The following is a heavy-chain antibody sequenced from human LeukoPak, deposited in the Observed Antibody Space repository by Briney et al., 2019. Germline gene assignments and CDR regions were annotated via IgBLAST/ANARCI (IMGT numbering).Heavy chain of an antibody. Sequence: SETLSLTCTVSGGSISSYYWSWIRQPAGKGLEWIGRIYTSGSTNYNPSLKSRVTTSVDTSKNQFSLKLSSVTAADTAVYYCARDLEGQLANWFDPWGQGTLVTVSS. V-gene: IGHV4-4*07. CDR1: GGSISSYY. J-gene: IGHJ5*02. CDR3: ARDLEGQLANWFDP. CDR2: IYTSGST. D-gene: IGHD6-6*01.